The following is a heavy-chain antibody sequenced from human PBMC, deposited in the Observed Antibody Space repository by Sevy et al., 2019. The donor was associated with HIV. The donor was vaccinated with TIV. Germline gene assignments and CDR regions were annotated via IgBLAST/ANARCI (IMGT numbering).Heavy chain of an antibody. CDR3: AKKAVLLWFGEWGAFDI. J-gene: IGHJ3*02. D-gene: IGHD3-10*01. CDR1: GFTFSSYA. Sequence: GGSLRLSCAASGFTFSSYAMSWVRQAPGKGLEWVSAISGSGGSTYYADSVKGRFTISRDNSKNTLYLQMNSLRAEDTAVDYCAKKAVLLWFGEWGAFDIWGQGTMVTVSS. CDR2: ISGSGGST. V-gene: IGHV3-23*01.